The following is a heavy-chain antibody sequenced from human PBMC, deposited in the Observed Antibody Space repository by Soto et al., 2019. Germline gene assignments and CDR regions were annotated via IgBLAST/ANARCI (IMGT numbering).Heavy chain of an antibody. Sequence: QVQLQESGPGLVKPSQTLSLTCTVSGGSISSGGYYWSWIRQHPGKGLEWIGYIYYSGSTYYNPSLKSRVTISVDTSKNQFALKLSSVTAADTAVYYCARTKREYRGYAPGGTFDYWGQGTLVTVSS. D-gene: IGHD5-12*01. CDR1: GGSISSGGYY. V-gene: IGHV4-31*03. CDR2: IYYSGST. CDR3: ARTKREYRGYAPGGTFDY. J-gene: IGHJ4*02.